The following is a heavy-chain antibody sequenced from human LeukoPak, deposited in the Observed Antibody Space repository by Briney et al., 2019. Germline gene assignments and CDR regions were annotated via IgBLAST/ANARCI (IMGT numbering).Heavy chain of an antibody. CDR2: IIPILGIA. D-gene: IGHD3-10*01. J-gene: IGHJ4*02. Sequence: ASVKVPCKASGGTFSSYTISWVRQAPGQGLEWMGRIIPILGIANYAQKFQGRVTITADKSTSTAYMELSSLRSVDTAVYYCARFGDPTSDYWGQGTLVTVSS. CDR1: GGTFSSYT. CDR3: ARFGDPTSDY. V-gene: IGHV1-69*02.